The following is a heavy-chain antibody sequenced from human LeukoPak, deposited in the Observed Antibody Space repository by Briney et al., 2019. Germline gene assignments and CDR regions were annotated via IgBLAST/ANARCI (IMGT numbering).Heavy chain of an antibody. CDR3: ARTYNPDY. CDR1: GFTFSSTG. V-gene: IGHV3-30*02. D-gene: IGHD1-14*01. Sequence: GGSLRLSCTASGFTFSSTGMHWVHQAPGKGLEWVSYIRYDGNNKYYGDSVKGRLTVSRDNSKNTLYLQMNSLRVEDTAVYYCARTYNPDYWGQGTLVTVSS. J-gene: IGHJ4*02. CDR2: IRYDGNNK.